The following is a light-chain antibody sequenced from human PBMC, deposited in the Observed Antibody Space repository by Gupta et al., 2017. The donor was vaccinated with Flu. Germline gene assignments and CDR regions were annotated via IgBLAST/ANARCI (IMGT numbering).Light chain of an antibody. Sequence: PATLSLSPGERATLAGRASQVVNHLLAWYQQQPGQAPRLLIYDASNRATGIPTRFSGSGSGTDFTLTISSLELEDFAVYYCQQVGNWILTFGGGTKVEIK. CDR1: QVVNHL. J-gene: IGKJ4*01. CDR3: QQVGNWILT. CDR2: DAS. V-gene: IGKV3-11*01.